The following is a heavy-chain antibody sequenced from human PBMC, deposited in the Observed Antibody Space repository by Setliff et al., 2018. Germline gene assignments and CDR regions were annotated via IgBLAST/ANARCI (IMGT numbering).Heavy chain of an antibody. CDR3: SRLVRYCTRTTCQRASGAEL. V-gene: IGHV1-18*01. D-gene: IGHD2-2*01. J-gene: IGHJ4*02. CDR2: VSTYSGST. CDR1: GYTFTSYG. Sequence: ASVKVSCKASGYTFTSYGITWVRQAPGQGLEWMGWVSTYSGSTNYAQKLQGRVTMTTDTSTNTAYLELRSLTSDDTAVYYCSRLVRYCTRTTCQRASGAELWGQGSLVTVSS.